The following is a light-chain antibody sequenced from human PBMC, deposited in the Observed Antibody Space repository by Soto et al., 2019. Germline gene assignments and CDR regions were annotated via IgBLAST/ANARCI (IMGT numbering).Light chain of an antibody. CDR3: AAWDDTVRSYV. J-gene: IGLJ1*01. CDR2: RDN. CDR1: ISNIATNY. V-gene: IGLV1-47*01. Sequence: QSVLTQPPSVSGTPGQRGTISCSGGISNIATNYVHWFQQLPGTAPKVLSNRDNQRPSGVPDRFSGSKSGTSASLAISGLRSEDEAEYYCAAWDDTVRSYVFGTGTKLTVL.